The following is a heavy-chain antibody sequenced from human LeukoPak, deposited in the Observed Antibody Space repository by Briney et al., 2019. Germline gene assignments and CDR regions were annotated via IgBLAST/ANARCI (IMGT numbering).Heavy chain of an antibody. V-gene: IGHV1-69*05. Sequence: GASVKVSCKASGGTFSSYAISWVRQAPGQGLEWMGGNIPIFGTANYAQKFQGRVTITTDESTSTAYMELSSLRSEDTAVYYCARGHSSGSYLYYFDYWGQGTLVTVSS. D-gene: IGHD1-26*01. J-gene: IGHJ4*02. CDR2: NIPIFGTA. CDR3: ARGHSSGSYLYYFDY. CDR1: GGTFSSYA.